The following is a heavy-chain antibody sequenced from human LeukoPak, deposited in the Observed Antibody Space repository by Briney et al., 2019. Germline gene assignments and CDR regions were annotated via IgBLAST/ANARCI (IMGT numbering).Heavy chain of an antibody. CDR2: ISGSGGNT. CDR3: ANPAHHYDNTGYSY. D-gene: IGHD3-22*01. CDR1: GFTFRSYA. Sequence: GGSLRLSCAASGFTFRSYAMSWVRQAPGKGLEWVSAISGSISGSGGNTYYADSVKGRFTISRDNSKSTLYLQMNSLRAEDTAVYYCANPAHHYDNTGYSYWGQGTLVTVSS. J-gene: IGHJ4*02. V-gene: IGHV3-23*01.